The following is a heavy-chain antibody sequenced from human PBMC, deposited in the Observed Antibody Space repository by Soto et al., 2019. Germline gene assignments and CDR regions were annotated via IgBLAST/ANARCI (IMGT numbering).Heavy chain of an antibody. CDR2: IRGSADSA. CDR1: GFTFSSYG. Sequence: GGSLRLSCAASGFTFSSYGMSWVRQAPRKGLEWVSTIRGSADSANYADSVKGRFTISRDNSRNMLYLQMNSLRADDTAVYYCAKHLWFGESVFDPWGQGTLVTVSS. CDR3: AKHLWFGESVFDP. V-gene: IGHV3-23*01. D-gene: IGHD3-10*01. J-gene: IGHJ5*02.